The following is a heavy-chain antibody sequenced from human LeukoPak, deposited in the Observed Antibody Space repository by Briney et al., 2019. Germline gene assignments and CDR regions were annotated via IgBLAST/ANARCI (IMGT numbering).Heavy chain of an antibody. CDR1: GYTFTSYG. V-gene: IGHV1-18*01. D-gene: IGHD2-21*02. Sequence: GASVKVSCKASGYTFTSYGISWVRQAPGQGLEWMGWISAYNGNTNYAQKLQGRVTMTTDTSTSTAYMELRSLRSDDTAVYYCARGAIVVVTARGYGMDVWGQGTTVTVSS. CDR2: ISAYNGNT. J-gene: IGHJ6*02. CDR3: ARGAIVVVTARGYGMDV.